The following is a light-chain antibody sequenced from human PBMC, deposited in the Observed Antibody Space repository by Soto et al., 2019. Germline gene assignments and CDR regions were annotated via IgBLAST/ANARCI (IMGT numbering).Light chain of an antibody. CDR2: GNS. V-gene: IGLV1-40*01. CDR3: QSYGSSRSANVV. Sequence: QSVLTQPPSVSGAPGQRVTISCTGSSSNIGAGYDVHWYQQLAGTAPQLLISGNSNRPSGVPDRFSGSTSCTSASLAITGRQAEDEADYYCQSYGSSRSANVVFGGGTQLTVL. CDR1: SSNIGAGYD. J-gene: IGLJ2*01.